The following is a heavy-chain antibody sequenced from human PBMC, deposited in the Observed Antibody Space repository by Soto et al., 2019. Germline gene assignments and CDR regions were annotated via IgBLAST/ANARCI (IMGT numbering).Heavy chain of an antibody. CDR3: AEDRYSGNCCDAFEM. CDR1: GYKFTSYG. CDR2: ISPYNGKT. V-gene: IGHV1-18*01. Sequence: QAQLVQSGPEVKKPGASVSISCKASGYKFTSYGFIWVRQAPGHGLEWVGWISPYNGKTEYAQNFRGRFTLTTDTSTSTAYMDLSSLRSDDTAVYYCAEDRYSGNCCDAFEMWGQGATVIVSS. D-gene: IGHD2-15*01. J-gene: IGHJ3*02.